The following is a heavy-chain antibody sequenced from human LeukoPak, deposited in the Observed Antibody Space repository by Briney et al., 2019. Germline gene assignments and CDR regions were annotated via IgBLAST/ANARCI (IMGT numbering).Heavy chain of an antibody. CDR2: CYYSGST. Sequence: SETLSLTCTVSGGSVSSGSYYWSWIRQPPGKGWEGLGYCYYSGSTNYNPSLKSRVTISVDTSKNQFSLKLSSVTAADTAVYYCGTSIAVAGQVDYGGQGTLVSVSS. V-gene: IGHV4-61*01. CDR3: GTSIAVAGQVDY. J-gene: IGHJ4*02. CDR1: GGSVSSGSYY. D-gene: IGHD6-19*01.